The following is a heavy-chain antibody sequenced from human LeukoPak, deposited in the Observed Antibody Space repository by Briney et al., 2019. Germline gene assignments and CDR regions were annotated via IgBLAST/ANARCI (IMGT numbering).Heavy chain of an antibody. CDR2: IYTSGST. CDR3: ARAMKIFGVVTPDECWFDP. V-gene: IGHV4-4*07. Sequence: SETLSLTCTVSGGSISSYYWSWIRQPAGKGLEWIGRIYTSGSTNYNPSLKSRVTMSVDTSKNQFSLKLSSVTAADTAVYYCARAMKIFGVVTPDECWFDPWGQGTLVTVSS. CDR1: GGSISSYY. J-gene: IGHJ5*02. D-gene: IGHD3-3*01.